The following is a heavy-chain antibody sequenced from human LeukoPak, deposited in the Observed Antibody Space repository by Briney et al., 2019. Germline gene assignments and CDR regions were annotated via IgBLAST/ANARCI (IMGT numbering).Heavy chain of an antibody. D-gene: IGHD6-13*01. V-gene: IGHV4-61*02. J-gene: IGHJ4*02. CDR3: ARDSSSFDYFDY. CDR2: IYTSGST. CDR1: GGSISSGSYY. Sequence: SQTLSLTCTVSGGSISSGSYYWSWIRQPAGKGLEWIGRIYTSGSTNYNPSLKSRVTISVDTSKNQFSLKLSSVTAADTAVYYCARDSSSFDYFDYWGQGTLVTVSS.